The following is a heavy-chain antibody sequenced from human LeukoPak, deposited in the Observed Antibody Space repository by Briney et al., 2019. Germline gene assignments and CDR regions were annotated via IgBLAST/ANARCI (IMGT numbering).Heavy chain of an antibody. CDR1: GFTFSGYA. CDR2: ISGSGGST. J-gene: IGHJ5*02. D-gene: IGHD6-13*01. Sequence: PGGSLRLSCAASGFTFSGYAMSWVRQAPGKGLEWVSAISGSGGSTYYADSVKGRFTISRDNSKNTLYLQMNSLRAEDTAVYYCAKDRYSSSWYVLGWFDPWGQGTLVTVSS. CDR3: AKDRYSSSWYVLGWFDP. V-gene: IGHV3-23*01.